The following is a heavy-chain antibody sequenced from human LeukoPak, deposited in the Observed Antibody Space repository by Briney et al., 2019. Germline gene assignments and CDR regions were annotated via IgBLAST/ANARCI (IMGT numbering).Heavy chain of an antibody. D-gene: IGHD1-14*01. CDR2: MNRDGSEI. CDR3: VRDSEIQQWHYWYFDL. Sequence: PGGSLRLSCAASGFTFSNYWMSWVRQAPGKGLEWVANMNRDGSEIYYVDSIRGRFTISRDNTNNSLYLQMNSLRADDTAVYCCVRDSEIQQWHYWYFDLWGRGTLVTVSS. J-gene: IGHJ2*01. V-gene: IGHV3-7*01. CDR1: GFTFSNYW.